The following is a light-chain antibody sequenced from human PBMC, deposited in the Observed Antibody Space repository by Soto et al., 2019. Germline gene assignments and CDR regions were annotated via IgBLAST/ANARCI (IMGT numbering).Light chain of an antibody. J-gene: IGKJ1*01. Sequence: EFVLRHSPATLSLSPGERATLSCSASENVRTFVDWYQQKPGQAPRLLIYGASNRATGIPARFSGSGSGTDITLTISRLEPEDFAVYYCQQYNNWPPWTFGQGTKVDI. CDR2: GAS. V-gene: IGKV3-11*01. CDR3: QQYNNWPPWT. CDR1: ENVRTF.